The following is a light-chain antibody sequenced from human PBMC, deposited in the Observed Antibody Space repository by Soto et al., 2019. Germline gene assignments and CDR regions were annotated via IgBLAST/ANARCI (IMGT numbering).Light chain of an antibody. CDR3: LQHKSYPRT. V-gene: IGKV3-15*01. CDR2: GAS. CDR1: QSVSSN. Sequence: EIVMTQSPATLSVSPGERATLSCRASQSVSSNLAWYQQKPGQAPRLLIYGASTRATGIPARFSGSGSGTEFTLTISSLQSEDFATYYCLQHKSYPRTFGQGTKVDI. J-gene: IGKJ1*01.